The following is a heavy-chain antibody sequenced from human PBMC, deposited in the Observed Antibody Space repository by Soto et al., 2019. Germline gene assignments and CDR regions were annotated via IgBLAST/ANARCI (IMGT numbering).Heavy chain of an antibody. Sequence: PSETLSLTCTVSGGSISCSSYYWRWIRQPPGKGLEWIGSIYYSGSTYYNPSLKSRVTISVDTSKNQFSLKLSSVTAADTAVYYCASEPLKQSWYGDGPDYYYYYMDVWGKGTTVTVSS. D-gene: IGHD4-17*01. CDR3: ASEPLKQSWYGDGPDYYYYYMDV. CDR2: IYYSGST. J-gene: IGHJ6*03. V-gene: IGHV4-39*01. CDR1: GGSISCSSYY.